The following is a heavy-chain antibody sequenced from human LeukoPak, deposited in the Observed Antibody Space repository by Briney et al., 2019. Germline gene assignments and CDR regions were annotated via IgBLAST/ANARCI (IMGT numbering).Heavy chain of an antibody. CDR3: TTASQAITIFGVVRGLYYFDY. V-gene: IGHV3-49*04. CDR1: GFTFGDYA. D-gene: IGHD3-3*01. J-gene: IGHJ4*02. CDR2: IRSKAYGGTT. Sequence: PGGSLRLSCTASGFTFGDYAMNWVRQAPGKGLEWVGFIRSKAYGGTTEYAASVKGRFTISRDDSKSIAYLQMNSLKTEDTAVYYCTTASQAITIFGVVRGLYYFDYWGQGTLVTVSS.